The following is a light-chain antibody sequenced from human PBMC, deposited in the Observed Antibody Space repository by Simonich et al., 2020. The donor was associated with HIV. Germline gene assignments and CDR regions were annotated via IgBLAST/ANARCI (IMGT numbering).Light chain of an antibody. V-gene: IGLV7-43*01. CDR2: STT. CDR3: LLYYGGAWV. CDR1: TGAVTSGYY. Sequence: QTVVTQEPSLTVSPGGTVTLTCASSTGAVTSGYYPNWIQQKPGQAPRTLIYSTTNKYSWTPGRCSGSLLGGKAALTLSGVQPEDEAEYYCLLYYGGAWVFGGGTKLTVL. J-gene: IGLJ3*02.